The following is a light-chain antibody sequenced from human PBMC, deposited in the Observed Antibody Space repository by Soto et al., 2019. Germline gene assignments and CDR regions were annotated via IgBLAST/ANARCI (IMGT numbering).Light chain of an antibody. CDR1: QSVSSSS. CDR3: QQFST. J-gene: IGKJ1*01. CDR2: EAS. Sequence: SLLTLSSSTRETAILSCRASQSVSSSSLAWYQQNPGQAPRLLIYEASSRATGIPDRFSGSGSGTDFTLTHSKLEPEDFAVYYCQQFSTFGEGSIVDVK. V-gene: IGKV3D-20*02.